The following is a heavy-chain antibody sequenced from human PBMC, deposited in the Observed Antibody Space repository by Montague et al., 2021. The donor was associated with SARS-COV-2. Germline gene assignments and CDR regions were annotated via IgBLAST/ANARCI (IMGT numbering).Heavy chain of an antibody. CDR3: ARGIFTIPFIPAHYYMDV. CDR1: GGSISSYY. J-gene: IGHJ6*03. V-gene: IGHV4-59*01. CDR2: IYYSGST. Sequence: SETLSLTCTVSGGSISSYYWSWIRQPPGKGLEWIGYIYYSGSTNYNPSLKSRVTISVDTSKNQFSLKLSSVTAADTAVYYCARGIFTIPFIPAHYYMDVWGQGTMVTVSS. D-gene: IGHD3-3*01.